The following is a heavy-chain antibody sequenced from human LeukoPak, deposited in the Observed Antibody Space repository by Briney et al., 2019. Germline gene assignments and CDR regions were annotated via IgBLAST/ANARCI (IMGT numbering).Heavy chain of an antibody. CDR1: GLTFSSYW. CDR3: ARVFGGYNPIDY. V-gene: IGHV3-7*03. J-gene: IGHJ4*02. D-gene: IGHD5-24*01. Sequence: GGSLRLSCAASGLTFSSYWMSWVRQAPGKGLEWVANIKQDGSEKYYVDSVKGRFTISRDNAKDPLYLQMNSLRAEDTAVYYCARVFGGYNPIDYWGQGTLVTVPS. CDR2: IKQDGSEK.